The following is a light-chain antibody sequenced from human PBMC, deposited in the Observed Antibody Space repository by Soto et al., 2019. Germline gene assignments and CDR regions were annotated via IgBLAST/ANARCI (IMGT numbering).Light chain of an antibody. CDR2: DVS. CDR3: CSFSGSHSVV. V-gene: IGLV2-11*01. CDR1: SSDVGGYKY. Sequence: QSALTQPRSVSGSPGQPVTISCTGTSSDVGGYKYVSWYQRHPGEAPKLLIYDVSERPSGVPDRFSGSKSGNTASLTISGLQAEDEAYYFCCSFSGSHSVVFGGGTKLTVL. J-gene: IGLJ3*02.